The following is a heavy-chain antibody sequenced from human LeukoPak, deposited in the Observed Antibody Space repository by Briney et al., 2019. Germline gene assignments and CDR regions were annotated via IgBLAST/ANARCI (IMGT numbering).Heavy chain of an antibody. Sequence: SSETLSLTCAVSGGSISSSNWWSWVRQPPGKGLEWIGEIDHSGSTNYNPSLKSRVTISVDKSKNQFSLKLSSVTAADTAVYYCARVNHRYCTSTSCYAVYFFDYWGQGTLVTVSS. D-gene: IGHD2-2*01. CDR2: IDHSGST. V-gene: IGHV4-4*02. CDR3: ARVNHRYCTSTSCYAVYFFDY. J-gene: IGHJ4*02. CDR1: GGSISSSNW.